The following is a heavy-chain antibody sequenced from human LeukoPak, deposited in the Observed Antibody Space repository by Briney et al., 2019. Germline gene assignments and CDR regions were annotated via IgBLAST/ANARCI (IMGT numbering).Heavy chain of an antibody. Sequence: SVNVSCKASGFTFTSSAVQWVRQARGQRLEWIGWIVVGSGNTNYAQKFQERVTITRDMSTSTAYMELSSLRSEDTAVYYCAADRDYGDYLFWFDPWGQGTLVTVSS. D-gene: IGHD4-17*01. J-gene: IGHJ5*02. CDR2: IVVGSGNT. V-gene: IGHV1-58*01. CDR3: AADRDYGDYLFWFDP. CDR1: GFTFTSSA.